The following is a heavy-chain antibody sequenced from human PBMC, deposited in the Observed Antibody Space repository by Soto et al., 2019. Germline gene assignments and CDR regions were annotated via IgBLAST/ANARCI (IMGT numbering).Heavy chain of an antibody. D-gene: IGHD3-9*01. Sequence: GGSLRLSCAASGFTFSSYAMSWVRQAPGKGLEWVSAISGSGGSTYYADSVKGRFTISRDNSKNTLYLQMNSLRAEDTAVYYCAKPYYDILTGYYKESMWGDYYYYYMDVWGKGTTVTVSS. CDR1: GFTFSSYA. J-gene: IGHJ6*03. V-gene: IGHV3-23*01. CDR3: AKPYYDILTGYYKESMWGDYYYYYMDV. CDR2: ISGSGGST.